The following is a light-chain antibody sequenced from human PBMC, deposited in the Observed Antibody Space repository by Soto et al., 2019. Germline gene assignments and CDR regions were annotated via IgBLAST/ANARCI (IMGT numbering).Light chain of an antibody. CDR1: QSISSY. Sequence: DIQITQSPSSLSASVGDRVTITCRASQSISSYLNWYQQKPGKAPKLLIYAASSLQSGVPSRFSGSGSATDFTLTISSLQPEDFATYYCQQSYSTLPWTFGQGTKVEIK. CDR2: AAS. V-gene: IGKV1-39*01. J-gene: IGKJ1*01. CDR3: QQSYSTLPWT.